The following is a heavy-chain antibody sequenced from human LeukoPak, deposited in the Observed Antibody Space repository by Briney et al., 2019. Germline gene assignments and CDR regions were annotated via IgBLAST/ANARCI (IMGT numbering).Heavy chain of an antibody. CDR1: GFTFSSYS. CDR3: ARDYCSTTSCRFDY. V-gene: IGHV3-48*04. D-gene: IGHD2-2*01. CDR2: ISSSSSTI. J-gene: IGHJ4*02. Sequence: GGSLRLSCAASGFTFSSYSMNWVRQAPGKGLEWVSYISSSSSTIYYADSVKGRSTISRDNAKNSLYLQMNTLRAEDSAVYYCARDYCSTTSCRFDYWGQGTLVTVSS.